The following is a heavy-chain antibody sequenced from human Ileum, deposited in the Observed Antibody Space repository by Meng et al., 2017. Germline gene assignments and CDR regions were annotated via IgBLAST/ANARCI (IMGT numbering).Heavy chain of an antibody. CDR1: GVSISSNVNY. CDR3: ARNDLAFWYFDL. V-gene: IGHV4-31*01. D-gene: IGHD3-3*01. Sequence: QLPESGPGLVRPSQTLSLTCIVSGVSISSNVNYWSWIRQHPGKGLEWLGYMYYSGSTYYNPSINTPITISLDTSKNQFSLRLDSVTAADTAVYFCARNDLAFWYFDLWGRGTLVTVSS. J-gene: IGHJ2*01. CDR2: MYYSGST.